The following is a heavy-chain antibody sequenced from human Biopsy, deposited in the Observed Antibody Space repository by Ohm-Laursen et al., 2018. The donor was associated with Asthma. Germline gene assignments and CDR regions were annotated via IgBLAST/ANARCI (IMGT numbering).Heavy chain of an antibody. CDR1: GGSMSSSSYY. J-gene: IGHJ4*02. CDR3: ARHWDWGSFFDY. Sequence: TLSLTCTVSGGSMSSSSYYWGWIRQPPGKGLEWMGSISYTGSAYHNPSLKSRVTISVDTSKNHFSRTLSCVTAADTAVYYCARHWDWGSFFDYWGQGTPVTVSS. V-gene: IGHV4-39*01. CDR2: ISYTGSA. D-gene: IGHD7-27*01.